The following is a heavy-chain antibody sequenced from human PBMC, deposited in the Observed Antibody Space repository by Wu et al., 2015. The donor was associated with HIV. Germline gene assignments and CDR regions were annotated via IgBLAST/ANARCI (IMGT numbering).Heavy chain of an antibody. D-gene: IGHD2-15*01. CDR1: GGTFSSYA. CDR3: ARENLCSGGSCYSADAFDI. J-gene: IGHJ3*02. V-gene: IGHV1-69*05. CDR2: IIPIFGTA. Sequence: QVQLVQSGAEVKKPGSSVKVSCKASGGTFSSYAISWVRQAPGQGLEWMGGIIPIFGTANYAQKFQGRVTITTDESTSTAYMELSSLRSEDTAVYYCARENLCSGGSCYSADAFDIWAKGQWSPSPQ.